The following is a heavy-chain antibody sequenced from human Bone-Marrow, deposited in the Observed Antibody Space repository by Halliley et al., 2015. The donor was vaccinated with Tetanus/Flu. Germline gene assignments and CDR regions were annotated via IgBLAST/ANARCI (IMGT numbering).Heavy chain of an antibody. CDR3: ARHFPGGAYDI. J-gene: IGHJ3*02. CDR2: ISYSGST. CDR1: GDSISSYF. Sequence: TLSLTCTVSGDSISSYFCSWIRQPPGKGLEWIGYISYSGSTNYNPSLKSRVTTSVDTSKNQFSLKLTSVSAADTAVYYCARHFPGGAYDIWGQGTMVTVSS. D-gene: IGHD3-16*01. V-gene: IGHV4-59*08.